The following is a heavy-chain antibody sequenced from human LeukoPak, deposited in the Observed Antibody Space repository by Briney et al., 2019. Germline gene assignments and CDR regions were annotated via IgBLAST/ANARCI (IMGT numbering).Heavy chain of an antibody. J-gene: IGHJ4*02. Sequence: SETLSLTCTVSGGSISSYYWSWIRQPPGKGLEWIGYIYYSGSTNYNPSLKSRVTISVDRSKNQFSLKLSSVTAADTAVYYCARAALGYCSSTSCYTNHFDYWGQGTLVTVSS. CDR3: ARAALGYCSSTSCYTNHFDY. V-gene: IGHV4-59*12. CDR2: IYYSGST. D-gene: IGHD2-2*02. CDR1: GGSISSYY.